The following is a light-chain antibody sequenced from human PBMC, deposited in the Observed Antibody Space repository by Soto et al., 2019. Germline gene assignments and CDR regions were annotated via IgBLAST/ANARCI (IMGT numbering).Light chain of an antibody. CDR1: SSNIGAGYD. J-gene: IGLJ1*01. Sequence: QSVLTQPPSVSGAPGQRVTISCTGSSSNIGAGYDVHWYQQLPGTAPKLLIYDNTNRPSGVPDRFSGSKSGTSACLAITGLQAEDEADYYCQSYDRSLSGSRVFGTGTKLTVL. CDR2: DNT. CDR3: QSYDRSLSGSRV. V-gene: IGLV1-40*01.